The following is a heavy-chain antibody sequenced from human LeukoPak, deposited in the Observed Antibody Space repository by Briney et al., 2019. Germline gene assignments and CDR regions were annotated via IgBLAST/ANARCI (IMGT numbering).Heavy chain of an antibody. CDR1: GFTFSSYW. J-gene: IGHJ6*03. CDR2: IKQDGSEK. V-gene: IGHV3-7*01. Sequence: GGSLRLSCAASGFTFSSYWMSWVRQAPGKGLEWVANIKQDGSEKYYVDSVKGRFTISRDNAKNSLYLQMNSLRAEDTAVYYCARFLGSSIHDYYYYYMDVWGKGTTVTVSS. CDR3: ARFLGSSIHDYYYYYMDV. D-gene: IGHD6-6*01.